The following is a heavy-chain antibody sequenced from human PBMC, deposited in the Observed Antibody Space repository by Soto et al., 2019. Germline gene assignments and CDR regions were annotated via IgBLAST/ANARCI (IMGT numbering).Heavy chain of an antibody. CDR1: GGSLSGYS. Sequence: QVQLQQWGARLWKPSETLSLTCAVYGGSLSGYSWSWIRQPPGKGLEWIAKINHRGTTTYNPSLKSRVTISVTMAKNQFSLKLSSVTVADTAVYYCARDYHDRSTYPFDSWGQGTLVTVSS. CDR3: ARDYHDRSTYPFDS. V-gene: IGHV4-34*01. D-gene: IGHD3-22*01. CDR2: INHRGTT. J-gene: IGHJ5*01.